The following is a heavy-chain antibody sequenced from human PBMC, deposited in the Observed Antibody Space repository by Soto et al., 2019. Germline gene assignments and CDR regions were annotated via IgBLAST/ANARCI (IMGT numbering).Heavy chain of an antibody. CDR2: IYYSGIT. Sequence: SATVSLACTFSRGSIISYYWSWIRQPPGKGLEWIGYIYYSGITNYNPSLKSRVTISVDTSKNQFSLKLSSVTAADTAVYYCARVWYYYDSSSPGAFDIWGQGTMVTVSS. CDR1: RGSIISYY. J-gene: IGHJ3*02. CDR3: ARVWYYYDSSSPGAFDI. V-gene: IGHV4-59*01. D-gene: IGHD3-22*01.